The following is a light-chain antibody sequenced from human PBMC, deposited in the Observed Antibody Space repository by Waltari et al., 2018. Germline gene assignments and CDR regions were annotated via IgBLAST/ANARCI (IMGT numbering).Light chain of an antibody. V-gene: IGLV3-1*01. Sequence: SYEVTQPPSVSVSPRQRATITCSVEKLGSKYVSWYQQKSGQSPVLVIYRDDKRPSGIPERFSGSNSGNTATLTISGTQPMDEADYYCQAWDSSAFVFGAGTKVTVL. CDR3: QAWDSSAFV. J-gene: IGLJ1*01. CDR1: KLGSKY. CDR2: RDD.